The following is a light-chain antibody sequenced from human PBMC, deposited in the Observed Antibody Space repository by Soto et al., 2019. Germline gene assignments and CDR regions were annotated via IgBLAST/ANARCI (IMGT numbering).Light chain of an antibody. CDR1: QGISNY. CDR3: QKYNSVPHT. CDR2: GAS. J-gene: IGKJ5*01. V-gene: IGKV1-27*01. Sequence: GDRVTITCRASQGISNYLAWYQQKPGKVPELLIYGASTLQSGVPSRFSGSGSGTDFTLTISSLQPEDVATYYCQKYNSVPHTFGQGTRLEIK.